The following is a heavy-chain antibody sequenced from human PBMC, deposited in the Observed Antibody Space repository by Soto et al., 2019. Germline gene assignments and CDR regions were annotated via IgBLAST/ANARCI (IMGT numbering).Heavy chain of an antibody. CDR2: IYDSGGS. J-gene: IGHJ4*02. Sequence: SETLSLTCSVSGGSISGDYYWSWRRQPPEKGLEWIGYIYDSGGSNSNPALQSRLSMSLDTSKNQFSMKLRSVTAADTAVYYCARGGPRSPGYFDPWGPGALVTVSS. CDR1: GGSISGDYY. D-gene: IGHD3-16*01. CDR3: ARGGPRSPGYFDP. V-gene: IGHV4-30-4*08.